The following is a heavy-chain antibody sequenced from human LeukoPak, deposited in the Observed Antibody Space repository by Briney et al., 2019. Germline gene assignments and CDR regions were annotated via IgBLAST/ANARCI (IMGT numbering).Heavy chain of an antibody. V-gene: IGHV4-61*01. CDR1: GGSVSSDSYY. J-gene: IGHJ4*02. CDR2: MYYRGST. Sequence: SETLSLTCTVSGGSVSSDSYYWSWIRKPPGKGLEWIAYMYYRGSTNYNPSLKSRVTISVDASKNQFSLKLSSVTAADTAVYYCARAGLWGSSGWVHFDSWGQGTVVTVSS. D-gene: IGHD6-19*01. CDR3: ARAGLWGSSGWVHFDS.